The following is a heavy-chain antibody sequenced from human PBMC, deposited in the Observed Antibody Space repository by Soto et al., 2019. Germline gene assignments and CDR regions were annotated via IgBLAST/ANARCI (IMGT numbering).Heavy chain of an antibody. J-gene: IGHJ4*02. D-gene: IGHD3-3*02. V-gene: IGHV4-34*01. CDR2: INHSGST. Sequence: QVQLQQWGAGLLKPSETLSLTCAVYGGSFSGYYWSWIRQPQGKGLEWIGEINHSGSTNYNPSLKSRVTISVDTSKNQFSLKLSSVTAAVMAVYYCARVKAHFWSGYYRGYFDYWGQGTLVTVSS. CDR1: GGSFSGYY. CDR3: ARVKAHFWSGYYRGYFDY.